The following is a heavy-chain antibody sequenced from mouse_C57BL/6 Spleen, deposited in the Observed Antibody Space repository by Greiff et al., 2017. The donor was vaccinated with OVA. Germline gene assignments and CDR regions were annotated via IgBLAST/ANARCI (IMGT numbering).Heavy chain of an antibody. CDR1: GYTFTSYW. J-gene: IGHJ2*01. CDR2: IDPSDSYT. D-gene: IGHD2-1*01. CDR3: ASKDYGNSDY. V-gene: IGHV1-59*01. Sequence: QVQLKQPGAELVRPGTSVKLSCKASGYTFTSYWMHWVKQRPGQGLEWIGVIDPSDSYTNYNQKFKGKATLTVDTSSSTAYMQLSSLTSEDSAVYYCASKDYGNSDYWGQGTTLTVSS.